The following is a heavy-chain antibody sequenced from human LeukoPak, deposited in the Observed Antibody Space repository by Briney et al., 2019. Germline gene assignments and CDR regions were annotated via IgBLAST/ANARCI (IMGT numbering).Heavy chain of an antibody. CDR3: VRASHPGGWFDP. CDR2: MIGDGSEV. D-gene: IGHD3-10*01. Sequence: GGSLRLSCAASGFTFSNSWVTWVRQAPGKGLEWGASMIGDGSEVHYVESVKGRVTISRDNANNSLYLQMTSLTAEDTAVYYCVRASHPGGWFDPWGQGTVVTVSS. CDR1: GFTFSNSW. V-gene: IGHV3-7*04. J-gene: IGHJ5*02.